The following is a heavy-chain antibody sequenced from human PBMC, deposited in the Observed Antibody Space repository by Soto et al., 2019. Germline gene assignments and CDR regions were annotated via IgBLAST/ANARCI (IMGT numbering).Heavy chain of an antibody. V-gene: IGHV5-51*01. CDR3: ARRGRYCISTSCYAAGNMDV. Sequence: PGESLKISCKGSGYSFTSYWIGWVRQMPGKGLEWMGIIYPGDSDTRYSPSFQGQVTISADKSISTAYLQWSSLKASDTAMYYCARRGRYCISTSCYAAGNMDVWGQGTTVTVSS. D-gene: IGHD2-2*01. CDR2: IYPGDSDT. CDR1: GYSFTSYW. J-gene: IGHJ6*02.